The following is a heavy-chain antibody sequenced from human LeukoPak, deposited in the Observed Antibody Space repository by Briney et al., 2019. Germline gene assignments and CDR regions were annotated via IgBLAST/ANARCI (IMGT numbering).Heavy chain of an antibody. J-gene: IGHJ4*02. CDR2: ITSDGSNI. CDR1: GFTFSNFW. V-gene: IGHV3-74*01. Sequence: PGGSLRLSCAASGFTFSNFWLHWVRQAPGKGLKGVSRITSDGSNINYPDSVQSRFTISRDNAKNTLYLQMNNLRAEDTAVYYCARGEHSSFDYWGQGALVTVSS. CDR3: ARGEHSSFDY. D-gene: IGHD1/OR15-1a*01.